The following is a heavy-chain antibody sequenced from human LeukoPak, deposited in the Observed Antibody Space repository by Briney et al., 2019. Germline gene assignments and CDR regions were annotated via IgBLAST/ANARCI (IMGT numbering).Heavy chain of an antibody. Sequence: SETLSLTCAVYGGSFSGYFWTWIRQPPGKGLEWIGEVSHSGSTNYNPSLKSRLTMSEDRPKNQFSLKLSSVTAADTAVYYCARAPITTAWYVYWGQGILVTVSS. J-gene: IGHJ4*02. CDR1: GGSFSGYF. D-gene: IGHD6-13*01. V-gene: IGHV4-34*01. CDR2: VSHSGST. CDR3: ARAPITTAWYVY.